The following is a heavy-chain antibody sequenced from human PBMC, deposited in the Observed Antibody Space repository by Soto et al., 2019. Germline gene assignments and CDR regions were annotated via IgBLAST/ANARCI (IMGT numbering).Heavy chain of an antibody. V-gene: IGHV3-23*01. Sequence: HPGGSLRLSCAASGFTFSSYAMSWVRQAPGKGLEWVSAISGSGGSTYYADSVKGRFTISRDNSKNTLYLQMNSLRAEDTAVYYCAKVIRGYSYGYSSVYYYGMDVWGQGTTVTVSS. D-gene: IGHD5-18*01. CDR1: GFTFSSYA. J-gene: IGHJ6*02. CDR2: ISGSGGST. CDR3: AKVIRGYSYGYSSVYYYGMDV.